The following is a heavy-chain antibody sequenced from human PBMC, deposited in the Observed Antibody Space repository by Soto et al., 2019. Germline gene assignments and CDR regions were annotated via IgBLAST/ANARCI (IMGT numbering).Heavy chain of an antibody. CDR1: CGSISSYC. V-gene: IGHV4-59*01. J-gene: IGHJ2*01. D-gene: IGHD5-12*01. CDR3: ARAGDGYNFLWYFDL. CDR2: IYYSGST. Sequence: SETLSLTCTVSCGSISSYCWSWIRQPPGKGLEWIGYIYYSGSTNYNPPLKSRVTISVDTSKTQSTMKLSSVTAADTAVYYCARAGDGYNFLWYFDLWGRGTLVTVS.